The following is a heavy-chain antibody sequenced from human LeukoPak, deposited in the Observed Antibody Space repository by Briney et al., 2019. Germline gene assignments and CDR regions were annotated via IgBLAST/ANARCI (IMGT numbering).Heavy chain of an antibody. CDR3: VGGESPWDSAFDY. CDR2: INPSGGST. D-gene: IGHD3-16*01. Sequence: ASVKVSCKASGYTFTSYYMHWVRQAPGQGLEWMGIINPSGGSTSYAQKFQGRVTMTRDMSTSTVYMELSSLRSEDTAVYYCVGGESPWDSAFDYWGQGTLVTVSS. J-gene: IGHJ4*02. V-gene: IGHV1-46*01. CDR1: GYTFTSYY.